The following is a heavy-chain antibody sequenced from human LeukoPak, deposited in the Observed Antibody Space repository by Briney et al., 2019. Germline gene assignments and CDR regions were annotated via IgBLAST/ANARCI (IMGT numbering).Heavy chain of an antibody. CDR2: ISYDGSNK. V-gene: IGHV3-30*04. Sequence: GGSLRLSCAASGFTFSSYAMHWVRQAPGKGLEWVAVISYDGSNKYYADSVKGRFTISRDNSKNTLYLQMNSLRAEDTAVYYCAKDPITMIVVPTGPFDPWGQGTLVTVSS. J-gene: IGHJ5*02. CDR1: GFTFSSYA. CDR3: AKDPITMIVVPTGPFDP. D-gene: IGHD3-22*01.